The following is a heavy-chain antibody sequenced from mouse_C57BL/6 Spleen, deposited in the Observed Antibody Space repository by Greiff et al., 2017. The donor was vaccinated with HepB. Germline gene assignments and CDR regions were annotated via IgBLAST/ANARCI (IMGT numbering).Heavy chain of an antibody. J-gene: IGHJ3*01. CDR2: IDPSDSET. D-gene: IGHD1-1*01. V-gene: IGHV1-52*01. CDR3: SRDYYGGFAY. CDR1: GYPFTSYW. Sequence: VKLQQPGAELVRPGSSVKLSCKASGYPFTSYWMHWVKQRPIQGLEWIGNIDPSDSETHYNQKFKDKATLTVDKSSSTAYMQLSSLTSEDSAVYYCSRDYYGGFAYWGQVTLVTFSA.